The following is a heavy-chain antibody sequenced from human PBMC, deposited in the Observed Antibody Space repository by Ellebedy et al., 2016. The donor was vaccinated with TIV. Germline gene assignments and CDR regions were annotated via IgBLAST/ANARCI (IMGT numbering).Heavy chain of an antibody. V-gene: IGHV3-7*01. D-gene: IGHD3-16*01. CDR1: GFTFSSYW. CDR2: VNPDGSYK. J-gene: IGHJ5*02. CDR3: ARDKGGGWFAP. Sequence: GGSLRLXXAASGFTFSSYWMTWVRQAPGKGLEWVASVNPDGSYKYYVDSVQGRFAISRDNTKNSLFLQINSLTAEDTAVYYCARDKGGGWFAPWGQGILVTVS.